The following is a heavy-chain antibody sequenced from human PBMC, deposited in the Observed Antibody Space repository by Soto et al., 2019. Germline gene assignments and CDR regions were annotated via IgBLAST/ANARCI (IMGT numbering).Heavy chain of an antibody. V-gene: IGHV1-46*01. CDR2: INPSGDTT. J-gene: IGHJ4*02. D-gene: IGHD3-10*01. Sequence: QVQLVQSGAEVKKPGASVKVSCKASGYTFSSYYMHWVRQAPGHGLEWMGIINPSGDTTTYPQNFQGRVTMTRDTSTSTLNLELSSLRSEDTAVYYCARGDGYFGSGSTSYFDNWGQGTLVTVSS. CDR1: GYTFSSYY. CDR3: ARGDGYFGSGSTSYFDN.